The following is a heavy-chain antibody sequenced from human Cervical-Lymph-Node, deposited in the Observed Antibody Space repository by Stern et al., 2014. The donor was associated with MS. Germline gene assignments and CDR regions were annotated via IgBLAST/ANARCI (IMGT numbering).Heavy chain of an antibody. J-gene: IGHJ4*02. CDR2: ISRSGSTI. CDR3: ARDGGPYSSGWNFDY. CDR1: GFTFRDYY. V-gene: IGHV3-11*01. Sequence: VHLVESGGGLVKPGGSLRLSCAASGFTFRDYYMSWIRQAPGKGLEWDSSISRSGSTIYYADSVKGRFTISRDNAKNSLYLQMNSLRAEDTAVYYCARDGGPYSSGWNFDYWGQGTLVTVSP. D-gene: IGHD6-19*01.